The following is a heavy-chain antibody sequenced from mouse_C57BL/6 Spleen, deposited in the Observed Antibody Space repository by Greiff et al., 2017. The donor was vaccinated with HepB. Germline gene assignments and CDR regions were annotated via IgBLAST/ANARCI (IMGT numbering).Heavy chain of an antibody. Sequence: EVQLVESGPELVKPGASVKISCKASGYSFTGYYMNWVKQSPEKSLEWIGEINPSTGGTTYNQKFKAKATLTVDKSSSTAYMQLKSLTSEDSAVYYCARDGSSSYYFDYWGQGTTLTVSS. CDR3: ARDGSSSYYFDY. D-gene: IGHD1-1*01. J-gene: IGHJ2*01. CDR2: INPSTGGT. V-gene: IGHV1-42*01. CDR1: GYSFTGYY.